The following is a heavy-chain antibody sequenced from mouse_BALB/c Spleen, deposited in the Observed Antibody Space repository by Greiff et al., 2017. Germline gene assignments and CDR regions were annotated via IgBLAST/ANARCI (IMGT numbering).Heavy chain of an antibody. CDR1: GYAFTNYL. J-gene: IGHJ1*01. V-gene: IGHV1-54*01. CDR3: ARSTTATDFDV. CDR2: INPGSGGT. Sequence: VQLQQSGAELVRPGTSVKVSCKASGYAFTNYLIEWVKQRPGQGLEWIGVINPGSGGTNYKEKFKGKATLTADKSSSTAYMQLSSLTSDDSAVYFCARSTTATDFDVWGAGTTVTVAS. D-gene: IGHD1-2*01.